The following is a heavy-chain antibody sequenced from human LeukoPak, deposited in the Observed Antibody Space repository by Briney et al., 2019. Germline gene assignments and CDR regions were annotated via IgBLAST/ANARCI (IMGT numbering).Heavy chain of an antibody. Sequence: GESLRLSCLASEFTFSSYGMHWVRQAPGKGLEWVAFIRYNENNKYYADSVKGRFTISRDNSKNTLYLQMNSLRAEDTAPYYCAKDKETYWGQGTLVTVAS. V-gene: IGHV3-30*02. CDR2: IRYNENNK. J-gene: IGHJ4*02. CDR3: AKDKETY. CDR1: EFTFSSYG.